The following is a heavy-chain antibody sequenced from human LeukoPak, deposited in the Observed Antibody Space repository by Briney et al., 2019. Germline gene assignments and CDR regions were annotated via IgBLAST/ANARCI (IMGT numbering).Heavy chain of an antibody. Sequence: EASVKVSCKASGYTFTGYYMHWVRQAPGQGLEWMGWIDPNSGGTNYAQKFQGRVTMTRDTSISTAYMELSRLRSDDTAVYYCAGGSGSYYDWFDPWGQGTLVTVSS. V-gene: IGHV1-2*02. D-gene: IGHD1-26*01. CDR2: IDPNSGGT. J-gene: IGHJ5*02. CDR1: GYTFTGYY. CDR3: AGGSGSYYDWFDP.